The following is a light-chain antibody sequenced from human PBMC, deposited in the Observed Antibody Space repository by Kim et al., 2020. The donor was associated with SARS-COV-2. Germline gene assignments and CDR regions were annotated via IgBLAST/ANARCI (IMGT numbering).Light chain of an antibody. V-gene: IGKV1-5*03. CDR2: KAS. CDR3: QQYDSYSRT. J-gene: IGKJ1*01. Sequence: DIQMTQSPSTLSASVGDRVTITCRASQSISSWLAWYQQKPGKPPKLLIYKASTLESGVPSRFSGSGSGTDFTLTISSLQPDDFATYYCQQYDSYSRTLGQGTKVDIK. CDR1: QSISSW.